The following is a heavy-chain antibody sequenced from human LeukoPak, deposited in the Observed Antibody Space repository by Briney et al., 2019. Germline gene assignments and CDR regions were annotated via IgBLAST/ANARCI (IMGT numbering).Heavy chain of an antibody. CDR1: GGSFSGYY. J-gene: IGHJ4*02. CDR3: ASEGYYDSSGWYYFDY. CDR2: INHSGST. V-gene: IGHV4-34*01. Sequence: SETLSLTCAVYGGSFSGYYWSWIRQPPGKGLEWIGEINHSGSTNYNPSLKSRVTISVDTSKNQFSLKLSSVAAADTAVYYCASEGYYDSSGWYYFDYWGQGTLVTVSS. D-gene: IGHD3-22*01.